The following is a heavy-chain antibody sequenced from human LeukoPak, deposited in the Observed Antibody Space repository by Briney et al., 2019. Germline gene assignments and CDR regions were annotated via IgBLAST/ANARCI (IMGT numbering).Heavy chain of an antibody. CDR2: ISGSGGST. CDR3: ARDRDTEQPLLLSYFDY. V-gene: IGHV3-23*01. Sequence: GGSLRLSCAASGFTFSSYAMSWVRQAPGKGLEWVSVISGSGGSTYYADSVKGRFTISRDNSKNTLYLQVSSLRAEDTAVYYCARDRDTEQPLLLSYFDYWGQGTLVTVSS. CDR1: GFTFSSYA. D-gene: IGHD2/OR15-2a*01. J-gene: IGHJ4*02.